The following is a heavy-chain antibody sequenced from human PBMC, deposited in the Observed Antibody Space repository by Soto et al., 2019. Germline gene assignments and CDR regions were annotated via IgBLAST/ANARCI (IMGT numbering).Heavy chain of an antibody. D-gene: IGHD6-13*01. Sequence: XSVKVSCKASAYTLINYDISWVRQATGQGLEWMGWMNPGSGKTGYANKFQGRVTMTRDASTSTAHLELSSLTSEDTAVYYCARMASAGTLNWFDPWGQGTQVTGSS. CDR1: AYTLINYD. J-gene: IGHJ5*02. V-gene: IGHV1-8*02. CDR2: MNPGSGKT. CDR3: ARMASAGTLNWFDP.